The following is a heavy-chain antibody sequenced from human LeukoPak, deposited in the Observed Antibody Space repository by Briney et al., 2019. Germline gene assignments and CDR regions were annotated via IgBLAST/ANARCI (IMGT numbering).Heavy chain of an antibody. Sequence: GGSLRLSCTTSGFTFRSYEMSWVRQAPGTGLEWVSYISDVGTTYYADSVKGRFTISRDNAKNSLFLQMNSLRAEDTAVYFCARENSGYDGGLDYWGQGTLVTVSS. D-gene: IGHD5-12*01. CDR3: ARENSGYDGGLDY. V-gene: IGHV3-48*03. CDR2: ISDVGTT. CDR1: GFTFRSYE. J-gene: IGHJ4*02.